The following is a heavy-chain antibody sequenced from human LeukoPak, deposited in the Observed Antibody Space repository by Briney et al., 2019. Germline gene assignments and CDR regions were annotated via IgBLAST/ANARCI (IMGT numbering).Heavy chain of an antibody. V-gene: IGHV3-7*05. J-gene: IGHJ4*02. Sequence: AGGSLRLSCAASGFTFSSYWMNWVRQAPGKGLEWVANIKQDGSVIYYVDSVKGRFTISRDNAKNSLYLQMNTLRAEDTVVYYCASDGHSTGSFDYWGQGTLVTVSS. CDR2: IKQDGSVI. CDR1: GFTFSSYW. CDR3: ASDGHSTGSFDY. D-gene: IGHD6-19*01.